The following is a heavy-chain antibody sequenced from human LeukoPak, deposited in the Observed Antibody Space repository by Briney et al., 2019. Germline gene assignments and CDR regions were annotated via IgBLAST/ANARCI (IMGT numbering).Heavy chain of an antibody. V-gene: IGHV3-48*03. CDR1: GFTFSSHE. CDR2: ISNGGRTI. D-gene: IGHD3-22*01. J-gene: IGHJ2*01. Sequence: PGGSLRLSCAASGFTFSSHEMNWVRQAPGKGLEWISYISNGGRTIFYADSVKGRFTISRDNAKKSLYLQMNSLRAEDTAVYYCARRLRYYDSGGYSYWYFDLWSRGSLVTVSS. CDR3: ARRLRYYDSGGYSYWYFDL.